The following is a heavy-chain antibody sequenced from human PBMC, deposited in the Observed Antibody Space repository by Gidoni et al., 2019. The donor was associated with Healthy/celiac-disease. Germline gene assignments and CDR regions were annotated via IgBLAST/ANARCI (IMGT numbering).Heavy chain of an antibody. V-gene: IGHV4-39*01. Sequence: QLQLQESGPGLVKPSETLSLTCTVSGGSISSSRYYWGWIRQPPGKGLEWIGSIYYSGSTYYNPSLKSRVTISVDTSKNQFSLKLSSVTAADTAVYYCARLTVQAADIYWYFDLWGRGTLVTVSS. CDR1: GGSISSSRYY. CDR3: ARLTVQAADIYWYFDL. J-gene: IGHJ2*01. D-gene: IGHD6-13*01. CDR2: IYYSGST.